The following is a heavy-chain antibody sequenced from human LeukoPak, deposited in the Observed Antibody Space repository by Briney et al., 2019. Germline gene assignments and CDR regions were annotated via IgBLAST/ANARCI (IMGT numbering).Heavy chain of an antibody. J-gene: IGHJ4*02. CDR3: ARHRGSGSYFDGDLLLDY. CDR1: GGSISSSSYY. V-gene: IGHV4-39*01. CDR2: IYYSGST. D-gene: IGHD3-10*01. Sequence: SETLSLTCTVSGGSISSSSYYWGWIRQPPGKGLEWIGSIYYSGSTYYNPSLKSRVTISVDTSKNQFSLKLSSVTAADTAVYYCARHRGSGSYFDGDLLLDYWGQGTLVTVSS.